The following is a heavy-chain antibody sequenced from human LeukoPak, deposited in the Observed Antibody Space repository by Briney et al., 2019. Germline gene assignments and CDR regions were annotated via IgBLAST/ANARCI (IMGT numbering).Heavy chain of an antibody. J-gene: IGHJ4*02. CDR1: GFTFGDYA. CDR3: TRVGSSSSFDY. Sequence: PGGSLRLSCTACGFTFGDYAMSWVGQAPGKGREGGGFIRSKAYGGTTEYAASVKGRFTISRDDSKSIAYLQMNSLKTEDTAVYYCTRVGSSSSFDYWGQGTLVTVSS. V-gene: IGHV3-49*04. CDR2: IRSKAYGGTT. D-gene: IGHD6-6*01.